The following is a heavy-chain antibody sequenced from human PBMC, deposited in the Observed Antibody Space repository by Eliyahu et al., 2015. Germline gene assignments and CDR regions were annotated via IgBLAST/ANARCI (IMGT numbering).Heavy chain of an antibody. Sequence: QITLKESGPTLVKPTQTLTLTCTFSGFSLTISGVGGGWIRQPPGKPLEWLALIYWDNDKRYSPSLKSRLTITKDTSENQVVLTMTNMDPVDTATYYCAHSSSMTGTTLPYYYGMDVWGQGTTVTVSS. J-gene: IGHJ6*02. CDR3: AHSSSMTGTTLPYYYGMDV. D-gene: IGHD1-7*01. CDR2: IYWDNDK. V-gene: IGHV2-5*02. CDR1: GFSLTISGVG.